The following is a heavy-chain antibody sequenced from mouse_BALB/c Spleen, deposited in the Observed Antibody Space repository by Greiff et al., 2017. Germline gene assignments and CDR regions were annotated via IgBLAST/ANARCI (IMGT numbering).Heavy chain of an antibody. CDR1: GYTFTSYW. V-gene: IGHV1S81*02. Sequence: QVQLQQSGAELVKPGASVKLSCKASGYTFTSYWMHWVKQRPGQGLEWIGEINPSNGRTNYNEKFKSKATLTVDKSSSTAYMQLSSLTSEDSAVYYCARGGMGDAMDYWGQGTSVTVSS. D-gene: IGHD2-3*01. CDR2: INPSNGRT. CDR3: ARGGMGDAMDY. J-gene: IGHJ4*01.